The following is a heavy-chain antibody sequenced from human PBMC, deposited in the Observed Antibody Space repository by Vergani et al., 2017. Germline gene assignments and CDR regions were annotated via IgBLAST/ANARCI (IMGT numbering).Heavy chain of an antibody. J-gene: IGHJ4*02. CDR1: GGSISSGGYY. Sequence: QVQLQESGPGLVKPSQTLSLTCTVSGGSISSGGYYWSCIRQHPGKGLEWIGYIYYSGSTYYNPSLKSRVTISVDTSKNQFSLKLSSVTAADTAVYYCVGVGIAAAGTHPFDYWGQGTLVTVSS. CDR3: VGVGIAAAGTHPFDY. V-gene: IGHV4-31*03. CDR2: IYYSGST. D-gene: IGHD6-13*01.